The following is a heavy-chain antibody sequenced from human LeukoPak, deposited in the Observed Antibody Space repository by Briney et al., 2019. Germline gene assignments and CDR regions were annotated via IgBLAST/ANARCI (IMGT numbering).Heavy chain of an antibody. CDR3: ARDQKGDYFDY. CDR2: INPNSGGT. Sequence: RASVKVSCKASGYTFTGYYMHWVRQAPGQGLEWMGWINPNSGGTNYAQKFQGRVTVTRDTSISTAYMELSRLRSDDTAVYYCARDQKGDYFDYWGQGTLVTVSS. V-gene: IGHV1-2*02. J-gene: IGHJ4*02. CDR1: GYTFTGYY.